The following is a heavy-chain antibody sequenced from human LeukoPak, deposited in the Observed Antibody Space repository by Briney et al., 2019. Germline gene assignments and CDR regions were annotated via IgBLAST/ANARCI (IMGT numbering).Heavy chain of an antibody. CDR3: ARAPTASAAAGTHFDY. Sequence: SETLSLTCAVYGGSFSGYYWSWIRQPPGKGLEWIGEINHSGSTNYNPSLKSRVTISVDTSKNQFSLKLSSVTAADTAVYYCARAPTASAAAGTHFDYWGQGTLVTVSS. V-gene: IGHV4-34*01. CDR2: INHSGST. CDR1: GGSFSGYY. D-gene: IGHD6-13*01. J-gene: IGHJ4*02.